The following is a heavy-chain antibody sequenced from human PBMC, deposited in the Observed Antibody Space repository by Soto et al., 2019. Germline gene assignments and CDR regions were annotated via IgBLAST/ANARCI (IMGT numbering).Heavy chain of an antibody. J-gene: IGHJ4*02. Sequence: LLVESGGGLVQPGGSLRLSCAASGFTFSTYWMSWVRQAPGKGLEWVASVKDEGSGTYYVDSVKGRFTISRDNAKDSVCLQMNSLRAEDTAVYYCARGGLRYFDPWGQGTLVTVSS. CDR2: VKDEGSGT. CDR1: GFTFSTYW. CDR3: ARGGLRYFDP. V-gene: IGHV3-7*01. D-gene: IGHD4-17*01.